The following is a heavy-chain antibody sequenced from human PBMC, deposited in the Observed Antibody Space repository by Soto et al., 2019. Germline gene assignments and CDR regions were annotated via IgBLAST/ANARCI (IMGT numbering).Heavy chain of an antibody. J-gene: IGHJ6*03. CDR2: IKSKTDGGTT. V-gene: IGHV3-15*01. CDR3: TTDGAGVPSRYYYYYYMDV. D-gene: IGHD6-19*01. Sequence: GGSLRLSCAASGFTFSNAWMSWVRQAPGKGLEWVGRIKSKTDGGTTDYAAPVKGRFTISRDDSKNTLYLQMNSLKTEDTAVYYCTTDGAGVPSRYYYYYYMDVWGKGTTVTVSS. CDR1: GFTFSNAW.